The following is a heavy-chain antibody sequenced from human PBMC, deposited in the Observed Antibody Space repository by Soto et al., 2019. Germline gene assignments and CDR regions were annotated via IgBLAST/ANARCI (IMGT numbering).Heavy chain of an antibody. CDR1: GFTFDDYA. CDR3: AKGSSTAPPPLYYYYYLDV. CDR2: ISWNSGSI. Sequence: EVQLVESGGGLVQPGRSLRLSCAASGFTFDDYAMHWVRQAPGKGLEWVSGISWNSGSIGYADSVKGRFTISRDNAKNSLYLQMNSLRAEDTALYYCAKGSSTAPPPLYYYYYLDVWGKGTTVTVSS. D-gene: IGHD2-2*01. J-gene: IGHJ6*03. V-gene: IGHV3-9*01.